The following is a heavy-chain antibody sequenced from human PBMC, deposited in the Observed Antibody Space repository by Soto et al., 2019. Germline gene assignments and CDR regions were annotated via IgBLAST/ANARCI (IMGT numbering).Heavy chain of an antibody. D-gene: IGHD3-16*01. CDR2: ISWNSGTL. J-gene: IGHJ4*02. CDR3: ATEMVGMSSFGGLEG. Sequence: EVQLVESGGGLVQPGRSLRLSCVASGFTFDDYAMHWVRQAPGKGLEWVSGISWNSGTLGYADSVKGRFTISRDNAKGSMYHQLNRLRVEDPALYYCATEMVGMSSFGGLEGWGQGTLGTVSS. V-gene: IGHV3-9*01. CDR1: GFTFDDYA.